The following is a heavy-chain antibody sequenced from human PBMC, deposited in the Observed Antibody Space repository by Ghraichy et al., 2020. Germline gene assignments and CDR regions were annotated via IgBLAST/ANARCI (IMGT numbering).Heavy chain of an antibody. CDR1: GGSISSYY. CDR3: ACVLRYFDWSAFDP. CDR2: IYYSGST. V-gene: IGHV4-59*08. Sequence: SETLSLTCTVSGGSISSYYWSWIRQPPGKGLEWIGYIYYSGSTNYNPSLKSRVTISVDTSKNQFSLKLSSVTAADTAVYYCACVLRYFDWSAFDPWGQGTLVTVSS. J-gene: IGHJ5*02. D-gene: IGHD3-9*01.